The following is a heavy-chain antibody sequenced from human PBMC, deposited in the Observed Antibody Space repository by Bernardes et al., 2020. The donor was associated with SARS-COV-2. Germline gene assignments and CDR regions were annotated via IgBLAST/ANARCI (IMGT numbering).Heavy chain of an antibody. J-gene: IGHJ4*02. V-gene: IGHV4-34*01. CDR3: AREKTRYYDFWSGYYTGLDY. D-gene: IGHD3-3*01. CDR1: GGSFSGYY. CDR2: INHSGST. Sequence: SETLSLTCAVYGGSFSGYYWSWIRQPPGKGLEWIGEINHSGSTNYNPSLKSRVTISVDTSKNQFSLKLSSVTAADTAVHYCAREKTRYYDFWSGYYTGLDYWGQGTLVTVSS.